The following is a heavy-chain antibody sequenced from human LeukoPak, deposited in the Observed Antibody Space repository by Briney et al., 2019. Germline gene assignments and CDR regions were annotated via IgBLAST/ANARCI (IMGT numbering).Heavy chain of an antibody. D-gene: IGHD3-3*01. V-gene: IGHV3-15*01. Sequence: GGSLRLSCAASGFTSSNAWMSWVRQAPGEGLEWVCRIKSKTDGGTTDYAAPVKGRFTISRDDSKNTLYLQMNSLKTEDTAVYYCTTDNGQYDFWSGYSESYFHYWGQGTLVTVSS. CDR1: GFTSSNAW. CDR3: TTDNGQYDFWSGYSESYFHY. CDR2: IKSKTDGGTT. J-gene: IGHJ4*02.